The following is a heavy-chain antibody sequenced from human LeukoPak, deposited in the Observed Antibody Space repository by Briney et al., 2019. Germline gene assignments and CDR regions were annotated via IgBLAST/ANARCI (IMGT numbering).Heavy chain of an antibody. D-gene: IGHD3-10*01. CDR1: GFTLSGYG. V-gene: IGHV3-48*03. CDR2: FSSSGDTI. CDR3: ARMSRGSYFDDY. J-gene: IGHJ4*02. Sequence: GGSLSLSCVASGFTLSGYGMKWVRQAPGKGLEWVSYFSSSGDTIYYADSVKGRFTISRYSAKNSLNLQMNSLRVEDTALYYCARMSRGSYFDDYWGQGTLVSVSS.